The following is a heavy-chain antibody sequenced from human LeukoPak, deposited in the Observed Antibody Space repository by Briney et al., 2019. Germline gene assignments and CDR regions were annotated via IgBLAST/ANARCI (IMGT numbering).Heavy chain of an antibody. V-gene: IGHV1-2*02. J-gene: IGHJ5*02. Sequence: ASVKVSCKASGYTFTGYHIHWVRQAPGQGHEWMGWINPNSGGTNYAQKFQGRVTMTRDTSISTAYMELSRLRSDDTAVYYCARVVGVQGWFDPWGQGTLVTVSS. CDR3: ARVVGVQGWFDP. CDR1: GYTFTGYH. CDR2: INPNSGGT. D-gene: IGHD2-15*01.